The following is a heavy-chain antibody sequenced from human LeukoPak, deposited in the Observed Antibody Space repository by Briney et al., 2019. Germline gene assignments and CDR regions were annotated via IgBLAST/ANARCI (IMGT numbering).Heavy chain of an antibody. CDR3: ARRPYWYFDL. J-gene: IGHJ2*01. CDR2: ISPSGNT. D-gene: IGHD6-6*01. Sequence: SETLSLTCSVSSDSINIHSWSWIRQPAGKTLEWIGHISPSGNTNYNPSLKSRVTMSVDTSKNHFSLKLSSVTAADTAVYYCARRPYWYFDLWGRGTLVTVSS. V-gene: IGHV4-4*07. CDR1: SDSINIHS.